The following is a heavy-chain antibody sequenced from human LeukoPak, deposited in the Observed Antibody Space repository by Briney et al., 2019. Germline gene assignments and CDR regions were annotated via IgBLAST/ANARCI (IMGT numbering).Heavy chain of an antibody. CDR1: GSTFSGSC. CDR2: INQDGSEK. Sequence: GGSLRLSCTASGSTFSGSCMSWVRQAPGKGLEWVANINQDGSEKYYVDSVKGRFTISRDNAKNSLYLQMNSLRAEDTAVYYCARDWEQYRYAVLDYWGQGTLVTVSS. V-gene: IGHV3-7*01. D-gene: IGHD5-18*01. CDR3: ARDWEQYRYAVLDY. J-gene: IGHJ4*02.